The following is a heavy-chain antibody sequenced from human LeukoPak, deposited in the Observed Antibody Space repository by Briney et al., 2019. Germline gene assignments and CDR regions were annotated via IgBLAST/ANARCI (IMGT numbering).Heavy chain of an antibody. CDR3: ARLGYDSSCYYYFDY. D-gene: IGHD3-22*01. V-gene: IGHV1-2*02. CDR2: INPNSGGT. Sequence: ASVTVSCKASGYTFTGYYMHWVRQARGQGLEWMGWINPNSGGTNYAQKFQGSVTMTRDTSISTTYIELSRLRSDDTAVYYCARLGYDSSCYYYFDYWGQGTLVTVSS. J-gene: IGHJ4*02. CDR1: GYTFTGYY.